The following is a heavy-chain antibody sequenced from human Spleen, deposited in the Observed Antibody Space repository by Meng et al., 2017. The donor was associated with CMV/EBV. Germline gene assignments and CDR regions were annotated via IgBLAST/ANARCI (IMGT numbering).Heavy chain of an antibody. Sequence: SLKISCAASGFTFSDYYMNWVRRAPGKGLEWVSGISWNSGSIGYADSVKGRFTISRDNAKNSLYLQMNSLRAEDMALYYCAKGKTAAAGPGIDYWGQGTLVTVSS. CDR3: AKGKTAAAGPGIDY. V-gene: IGHV3-9*03. CDR1: GFTFSDYY. CDR2: ISWNSGSI. D-gene: IGHD6-13*01. J-gene: IGHJ4*02.